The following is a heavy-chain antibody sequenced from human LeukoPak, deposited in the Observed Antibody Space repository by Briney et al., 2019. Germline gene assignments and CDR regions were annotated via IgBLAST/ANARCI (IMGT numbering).Heavy chain of an antibody. CDR3: ASTKSDYHDSSGPNF. CDR1: GFAFGDYW. V-gene: IGHV3-74*01. J-gene: IGHJ4*02. Sequence: GGSLRLSCAASGFAFGDYWMHWVRQGPGKRRGWLSRINSDGSDIAFADFVKGRFTTSRDNAKNTLYLHMSSLRAEDTGVYYCASTKSDYHDSSGPNFWGQGTLVTVSS. D-gene: IGHD3-22*01. CDR2: INSDGSDI.